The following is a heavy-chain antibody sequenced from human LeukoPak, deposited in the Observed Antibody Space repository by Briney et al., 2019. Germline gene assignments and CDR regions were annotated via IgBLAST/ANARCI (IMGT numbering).Heavy chain of an antibody. Sequence: SETLSLTCTVSGGSISSGSYYWSWIRQPAGKGLEWIGRIYTSGSTNYNPSLKSRVTISVDTSKNQFSLKLSSVTAADTAAYYCARRGYSSSWNYYYMDVWGKGTTVTVSS. J-gene: IGHJ6*03. CDR3: ARRGYSSSWNYYYMDV. CDR2: IYTSGST. D-gene: IGHD6-13*01. CDR1: GGSISSGSYY. V-gene: IGHV4-61*02.